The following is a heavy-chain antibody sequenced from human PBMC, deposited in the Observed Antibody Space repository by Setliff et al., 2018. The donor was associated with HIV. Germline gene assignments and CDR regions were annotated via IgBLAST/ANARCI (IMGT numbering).Heavy chain of an antibody. Sequence: ESGPTLVNPTETLTLTCTVSGFSLSNTRMGVSWIRQPPGKALEWLAHIFPNDEKSYSASLKSRVTISEDTSKSQVVLTMTNMDPLDTATYYCAHGLVGATTIRKLGYWYFDLWGRGTLVTVSS. CDR2: IFPNDEK. CDR3: AHGLVGATTIRKLGYWYFDL. D-gene: IGHD1-26*01. V-gene: IGHV2-26*01. J-gene: IGHJ2*01. CDR1: GFSLSNTRMG.